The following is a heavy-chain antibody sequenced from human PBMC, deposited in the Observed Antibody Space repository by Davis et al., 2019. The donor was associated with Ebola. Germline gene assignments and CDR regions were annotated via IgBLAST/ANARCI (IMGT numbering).Heavy chain of an antibody. CDR1: GYTFTNYD. CDR3: ARGGTTVTTLLGY. Sequence: AASVKVSCKTSGYTFTNYDINWVRQATGQGLEWMGIINPSGGSTSYAQKFQGRVTMTRDTSTSTVYMELSSLRSEDTAVYYCARGGTTVTTLLGYWGQGTLVTVSS. J-gene: IGHJ4*02. CDR2: INPSGGST. D-gene: IGHD4-17*01. V-gene: IGHV1-46*01.